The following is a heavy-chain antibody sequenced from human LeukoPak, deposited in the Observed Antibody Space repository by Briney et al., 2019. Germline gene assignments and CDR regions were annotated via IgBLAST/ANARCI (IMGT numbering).Heavy chain of an antibody. CDR1: GYTFTGYY. Sequence: ASVKVSRKASGYTFTGYYMHWVRQAPGQGLEWMGRINPNSGGTNYAQKFQGRVTMTRDTSISTAYMELSRLRSDDTAVYYCARGRRVGATGRGDFDIWGQGTMVTVSS. J-gene: IGHJ3*02. V-gene: IGHV1-2*06. CDR3: ARGRRVGATGRGDFDI. D-gene: IGHD1-26*01. CDR2: INPNSGGT.